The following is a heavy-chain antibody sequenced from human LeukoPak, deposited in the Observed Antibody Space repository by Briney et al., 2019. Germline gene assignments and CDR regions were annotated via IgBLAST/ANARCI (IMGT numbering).Heavy chain of an antibody. J-gene: IGHJ4*02. V-gene: IGHV4-38-2*02. CDR1: GYSISSGYY. CDR2: IYHSGTT. Sequence: PSETLSLICTVSGYSISSGYYWGWIRQSPGKGLEWIGNIYHSGTTYYNPSLNSRVSISVDTSKNQFSLKLSSVTAADTAVYYCARDRVEWLAPDYWGQGTLVTVSS. CDR3: ARDRVEWLAPDY. D-gene: IGHD6-19*01.